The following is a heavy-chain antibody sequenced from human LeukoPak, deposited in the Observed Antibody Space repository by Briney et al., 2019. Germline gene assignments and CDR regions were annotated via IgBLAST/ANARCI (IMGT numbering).Heavy chain of an antibody. D-gene: IGHD2-2*01. J-gene: IGHJ6*03. CDR1: VFTLSELS. V-gene: IGHV1-24*01. CDR2: FDPKDGEA. CDR3: TTSVDWATTTCPGYGNYYYFMDV. Sequence: ASVKVSCKVSVFTLSELSIHWVRQAPGKGLEWVGGFDPKDGEAVYAERFRDRVILTDDRSSNTAYMDLSRLGADDTAVYYCTTSVDWATTTCPGYGNYYYFMDVWGEGTTVTV.